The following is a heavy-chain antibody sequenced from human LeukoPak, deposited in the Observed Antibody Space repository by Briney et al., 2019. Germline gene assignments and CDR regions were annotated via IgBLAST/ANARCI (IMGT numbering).Heavy chain of an antibody. CDR3: ARDRRAISSRYYYYMDV. J-gene: IGHJ6*03. CDR1: GGSISSYY. CDR2: IYYSGST. V-gene: IGHV4-59*05. Sequence: SETLSLTCTVSGGSISSYYWSWIRQPPGKGLEWIGSIYYSGSTYYNPSLKSRVTISVDTSKNQFSLKLSSVTAADTAVYYCARDRRAISSRYYYYMDVWGKGTTVTVSS. D-gene: IGHD6-6*01.